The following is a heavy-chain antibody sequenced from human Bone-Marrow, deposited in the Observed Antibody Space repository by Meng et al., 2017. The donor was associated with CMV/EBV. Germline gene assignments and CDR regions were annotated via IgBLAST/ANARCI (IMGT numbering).Heavy chain of an antibody. CDR2: IIPLAGIA. V-gene: IGHV1-69*02. CDR3: ARTPNLLQYFFDS. Sequence: KISCKASGGTLSDYTVSWVRQAPGQGLEWMGKIIPLAGIANYAQRSQGRVTITADKSTGTAYMELSSLRPEDTAVYYCARTPNLLQYFFDSWGQGTLVTVSS. J-gene: IGHJ4*02. CDR1: GGTLSDYT. D-gene: IGHD5-24*01.